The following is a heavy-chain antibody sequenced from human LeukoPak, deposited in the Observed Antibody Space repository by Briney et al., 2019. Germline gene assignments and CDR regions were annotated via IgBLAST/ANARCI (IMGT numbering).Heavy chain of an antibody. Sequence: PGGSLRLSCVASGFTFSSYEMNWVRQAPGKGLEWVSYISSSGSTIYYADSVKGRFTISRDNAKNSLYLQMNSLRAEDTAVYYCARVRDIASDYWGQGTLVTVSS. CDR2: ISSSGSTI. CDR1: GFTFSSYE. J-gene: IGHJ4*02. D-gene: IGHD2-15*01. CDR3: ARVRDIASDY. V-gene: IGHV3-48*03.